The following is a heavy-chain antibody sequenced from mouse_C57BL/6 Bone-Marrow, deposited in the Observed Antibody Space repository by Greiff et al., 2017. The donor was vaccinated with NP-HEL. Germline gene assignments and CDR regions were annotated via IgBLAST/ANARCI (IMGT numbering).Heavy chain of an antibody. J-gene: IGHJ4*01. D-gene: IGHD2-5*01. CDR3: ARRDNYSTLYAMDY. CDR1: GFSLSTSGMG. CDR2: ISWDDDK. Sequence: QVTLKESGPGILQSSQTLSLSCSFSGFSLSTSGMGVSWIRQPSGQGLECLAHISWDDDKRYNPSLKSRLTISKDTSRNQVFLKITSVDTADTATYYCARRDNYSTLYAMDYWGQGTSVTVSS. V-gene: IGHV8-12*01.